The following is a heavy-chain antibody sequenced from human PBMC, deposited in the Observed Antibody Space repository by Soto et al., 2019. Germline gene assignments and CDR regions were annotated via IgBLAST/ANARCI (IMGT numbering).Heavy chain of an antibody. Sequence: GGSLRLSCAASGFTFSNAWMSWVRQAPGKGLEWVGRIKSKTDGGTTDYAAPVKGRFTISRDDSKNTLYLQMNSLKTEDTAVYYCTTDLDWSDPNYYYYYMDVWGKGTTVTVSS. CDR2: IKSKTDGGTT. V-gene: IGHV3-15*01. J-gene: IGHJ6*03. CDR3: TTDLDWSDPNYYYYYMDV. CDR1: GFTFSNAW. D-gene: IGHD2-21*01.